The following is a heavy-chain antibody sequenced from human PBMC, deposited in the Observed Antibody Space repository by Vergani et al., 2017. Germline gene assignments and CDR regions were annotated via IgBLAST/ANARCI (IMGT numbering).Heavy chain of an antibody. CDR1: GFTFSSYS. J-gene: IGHJ4*02. CDR3: ARDGASHCSSTSCYPTFDY. D-gene: IGHD2-2*01. CDR2: ISSSSSYI. Sequence: EVQLLESGGGLVQPGGSLRLSCAASGFTFSSYSINWVRQAPGKGLEWVSSISSSSSYIYYADSVKGRFTISRDNAKNSLYLQMNSLRAEDTAVYYCARDGASHCSSTSCYPTFDYWGQGTLVTVSS. V-gene: IGHV3-21*01.